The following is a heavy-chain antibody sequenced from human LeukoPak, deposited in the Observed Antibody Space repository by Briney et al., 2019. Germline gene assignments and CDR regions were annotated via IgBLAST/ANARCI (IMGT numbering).Heavy chain of an antibody. V-gene: IGHV3-7*01. CDR2: IKQDGSEK. D-gene: IGHD3-10*01. CDR3: ARDLKVIRARAFDI. J-gene: IGHJ3*02. Sequence: GGSLRLSCAASGFTFSSYWMSWVRQAPGKGLEWVANIKQDGSEKYYVDSVKGRFTISRDNAKNSLYLQMNSLRAEDTAVYYCARDLKVIRARAFDIRGQGTMVTVSS. CDR1: GFTFSSYW.